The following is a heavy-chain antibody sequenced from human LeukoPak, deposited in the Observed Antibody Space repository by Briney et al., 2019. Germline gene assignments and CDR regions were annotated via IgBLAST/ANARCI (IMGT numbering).Heavy chain of an antibody. D-gene: IGHD3-22*01. V-gene: IGHV3-73*01. CDR2: IRSKANSYAT. J-gene: IGHJ4*02. CDR1: GFTFSGSA. CDR3: TSFPFRDYDRFVVISSDY. Sequence: GGSLRLSCAASGFTFSGSAMHWVRQASGKGLEWVGRIRSKANSYATAYAASVKGRFTISRDDSKNTAYLQMNSLNTEDTAVYYCTSFPFRDYDRFVVISSDYWGQGTLVTVSS.